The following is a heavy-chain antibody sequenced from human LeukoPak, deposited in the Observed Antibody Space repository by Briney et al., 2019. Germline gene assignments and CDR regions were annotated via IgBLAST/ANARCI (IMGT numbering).Heavy chain of an antibody. CDR2: INHSGST. CDR3: ARFGQWLVRGIAY. V-gene: IGHV4-34*01. D-gene: IGHD6-19*01. J-gene: IGHJ4*02. CDR1: GGSFSGYY. Sequence: SETLSLTCAVYGGSFSGYYWSWIRQPPGKGLEWIGEINHSGSTNYNPSLKSRVTISVDTSKNQFSLKLSSVTAADTAVYYCARFGQWLVRGIAYWGQGTLVTVSS.